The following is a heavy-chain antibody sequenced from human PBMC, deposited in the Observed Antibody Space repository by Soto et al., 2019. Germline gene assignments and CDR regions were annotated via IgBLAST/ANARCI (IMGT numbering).Heavy chain of an antibody. J-gene: IGHJ4*02. CDR1: GYTFTSYA. D-gene: IGHD6-25*01. CDR2: INAGNGNT. V-gene: IGHV1-3*05. CDR3: ARDQRIAFDY. Sequence: QVQLVQSGAEEKKPGASVKVSCKASGYTFTSYAMHWVRQAPGQRLESMGWINAGNGNTKYTQKFQGRVTITRDTSASTAYMELGSLRSEDTAVYYCARDQRIAFDYWGQGTLVTVSS.